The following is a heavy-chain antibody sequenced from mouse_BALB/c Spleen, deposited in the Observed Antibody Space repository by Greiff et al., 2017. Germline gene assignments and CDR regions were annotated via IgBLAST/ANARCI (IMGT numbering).Heavy chain of an antibody. J-gene: IGHJ4*01. CDR2: INPSSGYT. D-gene: IGHD1-1*01. V-gene: IGHV1-4*01. CDR3: ARILLITTVVAPYAMDY. CDR1: GYTFTSYT. Sequence: VQLQQSGAELARPGDSVKMSCKASGYTFTSYTMHWVKQRPGQGLEWIGYINPSSGYTNYSQKFKDKATLTADKSSSTAYMQLSSLTSEDSAVYYCARILLITTVVAPYAMDYWGQGTSVTVSS.